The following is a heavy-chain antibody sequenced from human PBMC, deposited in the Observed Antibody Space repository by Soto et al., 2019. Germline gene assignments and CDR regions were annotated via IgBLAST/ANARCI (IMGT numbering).Heavy chain of an antibody. D-gene: IGHD2-15*01. J-gene: IGHJ4*02. Sequence: EVLLVESGGGLVQPGGSLRLSCAASGFTFSSYSMNWVRQAPGKGLEWVSYISSSSSTIYYADSVKGRFTISIDNANNSLYLQMNSLRAEDTAVYYCARGGGCSGGSCNFDYWGQGTLVTVSS. CDR3: ARGGGCSGGSCNFDY. CDR1: GFTFSSYS. CDR2: ISSSSSTI. V-gene: IGHV3-48*01.